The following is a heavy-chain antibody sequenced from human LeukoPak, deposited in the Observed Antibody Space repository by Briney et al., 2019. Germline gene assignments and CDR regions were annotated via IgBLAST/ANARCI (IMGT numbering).Heavy chain of an antibody. J-gene: IGHJ4*02. V-gene: IGHV3-21*01. CDR3: AKGACAGDCYSPSI. Sequence: GGSLRLSCAASGFTFSSYSMNWVRQAPGKGLEWVSSISSSSSYIDHADSVKGRFTISRDNAKNSLYLQMNSLRAEDTAVYYCAKGACAGDCYSPSIWGQGTLVTVSS. D-gene: IGHD2-21*02. CDR1: GFTFSSYS. CDR2: ISSSSSYI.